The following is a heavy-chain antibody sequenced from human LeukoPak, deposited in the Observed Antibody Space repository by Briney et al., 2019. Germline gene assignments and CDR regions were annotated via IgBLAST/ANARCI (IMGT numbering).Heavy chain of an antibody. CDR3: ARDQSGASSGWYEDAFDI. D-gene: IGHD6-19*01. V-gene: IGHV3-21*01. CDR1: GLTFRSYG. CDR2: ISSSSSYI. J-gene: IGHJ3*02. Sequence: GGTLRLSCAASGLTFRSYGMGWVRQAPGKGLEWVSSISSSSSYIYYADSVKGRFTISRDNAKNSLYLQMNSLRAGDTAVYYCARDQSGASSGWYEDAFDIWGQGTMVTVSS.